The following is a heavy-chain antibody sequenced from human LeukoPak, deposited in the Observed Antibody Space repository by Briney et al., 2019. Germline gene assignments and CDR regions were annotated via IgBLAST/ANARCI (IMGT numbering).Heavy chain of an antibody. CDR2: ISSSSSYI. D-gene: IGHD6-13*01. CDR1: GFTFSSYS. V-gene: IGHV3-21*01. Sequence: GGSLRLSCAASGFTFSSYSMSWVRQAPGKGLEWVSSISSSSSYIYYADSVKGRFTISRDNAKNSLYLQMNSLRAEDTAVYYCARDGPGYSSSWYVESADFQHWGQGTLVTVSS. J-gene: IGHJ1*01. CDR3: ARDGPGYSSSWYVESADFQH.